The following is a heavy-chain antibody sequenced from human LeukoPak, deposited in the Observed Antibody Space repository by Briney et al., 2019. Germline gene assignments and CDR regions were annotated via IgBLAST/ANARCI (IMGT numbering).Heavy chain of an antibody. V-gene: IGHV4-59*01. D-gene: IGHD3-16*01. CDR2: IHYSGST. Sequence: SETPSLTCTVSGASISTNYWSWIRQPPGKGLEWIGYIHYSGSTNSNPSLKSRVTMSVDTSKKQFSLNLTSVTAADTAVYYCARAGGSYALNWFDPWGQGIRVTVSS. CDR1: GASISTNY. J-gene: IGHJ5*02. CDR3: ARAGGSYALNWFDP.